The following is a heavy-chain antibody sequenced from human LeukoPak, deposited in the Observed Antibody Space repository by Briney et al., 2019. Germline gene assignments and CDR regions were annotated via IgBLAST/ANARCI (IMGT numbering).Heavy chain of an antibody. Sequence: SETLSLTCAVYGGSFSGYYWSWIRQPAGKGLEWIGRIYTSGSTNYNPSLKSRVTISVDTSKNQFSLKLSSVTAADTAVYYCASLTMVRGVSAFGGSDYWGQGTLVTVSS. CDR2: IYTSGST. CDR1: GGSFSGYY. V-gene: IGHV4-59*10. D-gene: IGHD3-10*01. CDR3: ASLTMVRGVSAFGGSDY. J-gene: IGHJ4*02.